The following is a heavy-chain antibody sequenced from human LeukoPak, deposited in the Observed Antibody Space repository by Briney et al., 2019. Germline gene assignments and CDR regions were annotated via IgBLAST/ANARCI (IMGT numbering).Heavy chain of an antibody. Sequence: PGGSLRLSCAASGFTFSGSDMHWVRQASGKGLEWVGRIRIKTDSYATAYAESVIGRFTISRDDSKNTAYLQMNSLKTEDTAVYYCATLDFDYWGQGTLVTVSS. CDR1: GFTFSGSD. J-gene: IGHJ4*02. CDR2: IRIKTDSYAT. V-gene: IGHV3-73*01. CDR3: ATLDFDY.